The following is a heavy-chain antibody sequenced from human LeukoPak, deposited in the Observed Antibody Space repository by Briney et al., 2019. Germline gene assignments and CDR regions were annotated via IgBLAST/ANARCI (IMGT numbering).Heavy chain of an antibody. CDR3: ARGSYYDSSGLLGD. Sequence: GGSLRLSCAASGFTFSSYGMHWVRQAPGKGLQWVAVIWYDGSNKYYADSVKGRFTISRDNSKNTLYLQMNSLRAEDTAVYYCARGSYYDSSGLLGDWGQGTLVTVSS. V-gene: IGHV3-33*01. CDR1: GFTFSSYG. J-gene: IGHJ4*02. D-gene: IGHD3-22*01. CDR2: IWYDGSNK.